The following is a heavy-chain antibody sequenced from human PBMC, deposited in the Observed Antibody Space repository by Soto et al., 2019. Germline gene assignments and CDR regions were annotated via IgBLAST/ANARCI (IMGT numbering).Heavy chain of an antibody. Sequence: GASVKVSCKASGGTFSSYAISWVRQAPGQGLEWMGGIIPIFGTANYAQKFQGRVTITADESTSTAYMELSSLRSEDTAVYYCARVRAAAGTDYYYGMDVWGQGTTVTSP. CDR2: IIPIFGTA. J-gene: IGHJ6*02. CDR3: ARVRAAAGTDYYYGMDV. V-gene: IGHV1-69*13. CDR1: GGTFSSYA. D-gene: IGHD6-13*01.